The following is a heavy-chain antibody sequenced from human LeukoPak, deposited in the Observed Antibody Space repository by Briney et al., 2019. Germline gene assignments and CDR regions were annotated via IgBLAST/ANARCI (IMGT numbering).Heavy chain of an antibody. J-gene: IGHJ4*02. V-gene: IGHV4-30-2*01. CDR1: GGSISSGGYS. D-gene: IGHD6-13*01. Sequence: SETLSLTCAVSGGSISSGGYSWSWIRQPPGKGLEWIGYIYHSGSTYYNPSLKSRVTISVDRFKNQFSLKLSSVTAADTAVYYCAREISIAAAAYFDYWGQGTLVTVSS. CDR3: AREISIAAAAYFDY. CDR2: IYHSGST.